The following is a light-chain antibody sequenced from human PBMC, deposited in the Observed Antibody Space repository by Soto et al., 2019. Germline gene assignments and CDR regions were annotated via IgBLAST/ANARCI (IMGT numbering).Light chain of an antibody. CDR3: QQYNNWPPT. V-gene: IGKV3D-15*01. CDR2: GAS. Sequence: EIVMTQSPATLSVSPGERATLSCRASQSVSGHLAWYQQKPGQAPRLLIYGASTRATGIPARFSGSGSGTEFTLTISSLQSEDIAVYYCQQYNNWPPTFGQGTKVEIK. J-gene: IGKJ1*01. CDR1: QSVSGH.